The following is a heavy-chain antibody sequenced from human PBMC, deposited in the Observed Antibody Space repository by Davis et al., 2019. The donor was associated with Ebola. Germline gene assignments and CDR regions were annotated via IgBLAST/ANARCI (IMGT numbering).Heavy chain of an antibody. Sequence: GESLKISCAASGFSFSDYSMHWVRQAAGKGLEWVGIISSDGSSQYFADSVKGRFTISRDNSKNTLYLQINSLRAEDTAVYYCARDNFVVPGAIFSYYAMDVWGQGTTVTVSS. CDR2: ISSDGSSQ. D-gene: IGHD2-2*01. CDR1: GFSFSDYS. J-gene: IGHJ6*02. CDR3: ARDNFVVPGAIFSYYAMDV. V-gene: IGHV3-30-3*01.